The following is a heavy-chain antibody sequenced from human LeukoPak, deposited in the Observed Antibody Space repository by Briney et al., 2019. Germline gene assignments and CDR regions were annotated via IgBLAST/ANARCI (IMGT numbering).Heavy chain of an antibody. CDR2: ITRSGGST. V-gene: IGHV3-23*01. CDR1: GFTFSSYS. Sequence: GGSLTLSCAPSGFTFSSYSMSWVRQPPRKGLEWVSVITRSGGSTYYADSVKGRFTISRDNSKNTLYLQMNSLRAEDTAVYYCAKDREVGSTGPGDSWGQGTLVTVSS. CDR3: AKDREVGSTGPGDS. J-gene: IGHJ4*02. D-gene: IGHD2-2*01.